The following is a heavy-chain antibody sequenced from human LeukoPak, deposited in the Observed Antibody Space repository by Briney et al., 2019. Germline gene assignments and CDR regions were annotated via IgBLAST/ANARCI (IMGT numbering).Heavy chain of an antibody. CDR3: AIDPSSPLASY. CDR2: IYYSGST. J-gene: IGHJ4*02. Sequence: PSETLSLTCTVSGGSISSSSYYWGWIRQPPGKGLEWIGSIYYSGSTYYNPSLKTRVTISVDTSKNQFSLKLSSVTAADTAVYYCAIDPSSPLASYWGQGTLVTVSS. V-gene: IGHV4-39*07. CDR1: GGSISSSSYY. D-gene: IGHD6-6*01.